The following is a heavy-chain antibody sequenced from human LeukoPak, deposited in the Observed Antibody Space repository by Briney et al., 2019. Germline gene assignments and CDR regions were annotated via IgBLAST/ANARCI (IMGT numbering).Heavy chain of an antibody. CDR3: ARAQYYYGSGGLFDY. V-gene: IGHV3-53*01. Sequence: AGGSLRLSCAASGFTVSSNYMSWVRQAPGKGLEWVSVIYSGGGTYYADSVKGRFTISRDNSKNTLYLQMNSLRAEDTAVYYCARAQYYYGSGGLFDYWGQGTLVTVSS. CDR2: IYSGGGT. D-gene: IGHD3-10*01. CDR1: GFTVSSNY. J-gene: IGHJ4*02.